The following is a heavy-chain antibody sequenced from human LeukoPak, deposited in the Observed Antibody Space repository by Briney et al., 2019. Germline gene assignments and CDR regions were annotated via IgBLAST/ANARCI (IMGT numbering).Heavy chain of an antibody. CDR1: GGSISSGGYY. J-gene: IGHJ3*02. V-gene: IGHV4-31*03. Sequence: SETLSLTCTVSGGSISSGGYYWSWIRQHPGKGLEWIGYIYYSGSTYYNPSLKSRVTISVDTSKNQFSLKLSSVTAADTAVYYCARSFEYSSSSAPDAFDIWGQGTMVTVSS. CDR2: IYYSGST. CDR3: ARSFEYSSSSAPDAFDI. D-gene: IGHD6-6*01.